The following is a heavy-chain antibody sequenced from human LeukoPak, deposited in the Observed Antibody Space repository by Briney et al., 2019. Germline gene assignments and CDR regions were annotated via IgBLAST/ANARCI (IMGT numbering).Heavy chain of an antibody. Sequence: PSEXLSLTCTVSGYSISSGYYWGWSRRPPGKGVEGIESIDHSGGTYYNRSLKSGVTITVEKSKNKLSMKLSTVTAADTAVYYCARERGYCSGGSCNWFDPWGQGTLVTVSS. CDR1: GYSISSGYY. J-gene: IGHJ5*02. D-gene: IGHD2-15*01. CDR2: IDHSGGT. CDR3: ARERGYCSGGSCNWFDP. V-gene: IGHV4-38-2*02.